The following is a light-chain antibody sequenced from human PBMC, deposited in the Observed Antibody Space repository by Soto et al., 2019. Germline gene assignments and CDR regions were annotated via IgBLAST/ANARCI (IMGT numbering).Light chain of an antibody. J-gene: IGLJ2*01. Sequence: QSVLTQPASVSGSPGQSITISCTGTSSDVGSYNLVSWYRQHPGKAPKLMIYEVTKRPSGISNRFSGSKSGNTASLTISGLQAEDEADYYCCSYAGSSTFVVFGGGTKLTLL. CDR2: EVT. CDR1: SSDVGSYNL. CDR3: CSYAGSSTFVV. V-gene: IGLV2-23*02.